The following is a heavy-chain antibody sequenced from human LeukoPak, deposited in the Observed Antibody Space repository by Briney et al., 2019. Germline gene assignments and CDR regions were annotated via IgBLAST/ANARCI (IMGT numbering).Heavy chain of an antibody. V-gene: IGHV4-39*01. CDR1: GGSISSSSYY. Sequence: TSETLSLTCTVSGGSISSSSYYWGWIRQPPGKGLEWIGSIFYSGSTYYSPSLKSRVTISVDTSKNQLSLKLSSVTAADTAVYYCARRAADYGDYGRVGWRFDYWGQGTLVTVSS. D-gene: IGHD4-17*01. CDR3: ARRAADYGDYGRVGWRFDY. CDR2: IFYSGST. J-gene: IGHJ4*02.